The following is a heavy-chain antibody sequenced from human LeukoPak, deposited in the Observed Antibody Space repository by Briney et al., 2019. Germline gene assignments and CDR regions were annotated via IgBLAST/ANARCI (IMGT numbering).Heavy chain of an antibody. Sequence: ASVKVSCKASGYTFTDYYMHWVRQAPGQGLEWMGWINPNSGGTNYAQKFQGRVTMTRDASITTAYMELSRLRSDDTAVYYCARDMLELGERWFDPWGQGTLVTVSS. J-gene: IGHJ5*02. CDR3: ARDMLELGERWFDP. D-gene: IGHD1-1*01. CDR2: INPNSGGT. V-gene: IGHV1-2*02. CDR1: GYTFTDYY.